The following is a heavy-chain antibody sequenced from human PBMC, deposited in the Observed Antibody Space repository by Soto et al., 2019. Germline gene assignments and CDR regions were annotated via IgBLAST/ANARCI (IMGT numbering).Heavy chain of an antibody. D-gene: IGHD2-2*01. Sequence: QVQLVQSGAEVKKPGASVKVSCKASGYTFTGYYMHWVRQAPGQGLEWMGWINPNSGGTNYARKFQGWVTMTRDTSISTAYMELSRLRSDDTAVYYCARVAEGYCSSTSCPFDYWGQGTLVTVSS. J-gene: IGHJ4*02. CDR3: ARVAEGYCSSTSCPFDY. CDR2: INPNSGGT. V-gene: IGHV1-2*04. CDR1: GYTFTGYY.